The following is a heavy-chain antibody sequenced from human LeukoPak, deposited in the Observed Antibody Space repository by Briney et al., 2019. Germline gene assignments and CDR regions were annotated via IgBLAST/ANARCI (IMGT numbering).Heavy chain of an antibody. D-gene: IGHD6-13*01. V-gene: IGHV4-34*01. J-gene: IGHJ4*02. CDR1: GGSFSDYS. CDR3: ARILIAAAFAFDI. Sequence: SETLSLTCAVSGGSFSDYSWSWIRQSPGEGLEWIGEINHSGATNYNPSFKSRVTISVDTSKKQVSLKLNSVAAADTAVYYCARILIAAAFAFDIWGQGTLVTVSS. CDR2: INHSGAT.